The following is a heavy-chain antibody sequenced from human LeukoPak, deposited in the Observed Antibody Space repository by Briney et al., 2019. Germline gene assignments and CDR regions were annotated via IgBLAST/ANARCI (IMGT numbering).Heavy chain of an antibody. D-gene: IGHD3-3*01. V-gene: IGHV4-59*01. CDR3: ARVGGYAFWSGLNWFDP. J-gene: IGHJ5*02. CDR1: GGSISSYY. Sequence: SETLSLTCTVSGGSISSYYWSWILQPPGKEREGIGYIYYSGSTNYNPPLKSRVPISVDTSKNQFSLKLSSVTAADTAVYYCARVGGYAFWSGLNWFDPWGQGTLVTVSS. CDR2: IYYSGST.